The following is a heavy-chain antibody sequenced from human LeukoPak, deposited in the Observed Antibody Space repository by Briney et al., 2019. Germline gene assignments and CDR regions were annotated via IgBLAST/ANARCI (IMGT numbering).Heavy chain of an antibody. CDR3: ARLESYGSGSYPD. CDR1: GGTLSNSA. D-gene: IGHD3-10*01. CDR2: IITILGKA. V-gene: IGHV1-69*05. Sequence: SVNVSCKASGGTLSNSAISWVRQPAGQGLEWMGGIITILGKANYAHRFQARLTMTRDTSISTAYMELSRLRSDDAAVYYCARLESYGSGSYPDWGQGTLVTVSS. J-gene: IGHJ4*02.